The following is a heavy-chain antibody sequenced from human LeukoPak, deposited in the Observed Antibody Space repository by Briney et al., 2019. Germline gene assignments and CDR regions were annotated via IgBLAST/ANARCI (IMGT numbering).Heavy chain of an antibody. CDR1: GASINNGHHY. V-gene: IGHV4-39*01. Sequence: SETLSLTCSGASINNGHHYRAWISQPPGKGLEWIGTIHYSGTPIFYNPSLERRVTLFADTSKNQFSLTLSSVTAADTATYYCAAGGDRAKAGYWGHGILVTVSS. J-gene: IGHJ4*01. D-gene: IGHD3-16*01. CDR3: AAGGDRAKAGY. CDR2: IHYSGTP.